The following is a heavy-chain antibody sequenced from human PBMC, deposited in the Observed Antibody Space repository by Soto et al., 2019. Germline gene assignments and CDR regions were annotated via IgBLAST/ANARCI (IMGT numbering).Heavy chain of an antibody. Sequence: QGQMVQSGAEVQKTGSSVKVYCPAYGGIFSSNAISWVRQAPGQGLEWIGGILPIFDTTHYAQKFQGRVTITAEASPSTASMELSSLKSENTALYYCATGGRGYSYYPPFYFEYWGQGTLETGSS. CDR3: ATGGRGYSYYPPFYFEY. D-gene: IGHD5-18*01. J-gene: IGHJ4*02. CDR1: GGIFSSNA. V-gene: IGHV1-69*01. CDR2: ILPIFDTT.